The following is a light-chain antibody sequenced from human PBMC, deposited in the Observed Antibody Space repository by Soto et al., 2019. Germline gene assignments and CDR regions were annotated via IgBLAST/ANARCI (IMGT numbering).Light chain of an antibody. Sequence: DIQMTQSPSCLSASVGDRVTSTCQASQDISNYLNWYQQKLGKAPKLLIYDASNLETGVPSRFSSSGSGTDFTFTISSLQPEDIATYYCQQYSHLITVGPGTRLEIK. V-gene: IGKV1-33*01. J-gene: IGKJ5*01. CDR3: QQYSHLIT. CDR1: QDISNY. CDR2: DAS.